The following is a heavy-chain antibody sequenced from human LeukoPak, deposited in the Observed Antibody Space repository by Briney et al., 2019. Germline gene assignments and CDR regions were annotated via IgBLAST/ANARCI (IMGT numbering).Heavy chain of an antibody. D-gene: IGHD2-2*02. CDR1: GFTFSSYA. V-gene: IGHV3-23*01. Sequence: GGSLRLSCAASGFTFSSYAMSWVRQAPGKGLEWVSAISGSGAGTYYADSVKGRFTISRDNSKNTLYLQMNILRAEDTAVYYCAKGGADIVVVPAAIHFDHWGQGTLVTVSS. J-gene: IGHJ4*02. CDR3: AKGGADIVVVPAAIHFDH. CDR2: ISGSGAGT.